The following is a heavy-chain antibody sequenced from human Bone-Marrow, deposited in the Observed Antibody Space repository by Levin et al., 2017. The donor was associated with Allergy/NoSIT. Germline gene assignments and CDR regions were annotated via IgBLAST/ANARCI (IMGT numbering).Heavy chain of an antibody. J-gene: IGHJ4*02. V-gene: IGHV3-23*01. CDR2: ITGSEAST. Sequence: GASVKVSCAASAFTFGSYAVSWVRQAPGKGLEWVAAITGSEASTFYADSVKGRFTLSRDNSKNTLYLQMNSLRAEDTAVYYCAIVEWLLINYWGQGTLVTVSS. CDR3: AIVEWLLINY. D-gene: IGHD3-3*01. CDR1: AFTFGSYA.